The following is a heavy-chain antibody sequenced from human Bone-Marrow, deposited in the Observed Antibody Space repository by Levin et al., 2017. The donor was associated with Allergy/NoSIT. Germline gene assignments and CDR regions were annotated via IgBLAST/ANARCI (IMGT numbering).Heavy chain of an antibody. CDR3: AREPRGFSYGH. V-gene: IGHV3-7*01. D-gene: IGHD5-18*01. J-gene: IGHJ4*02. Sequence: GGSLRLSCAASGFTFSSYWMSWVRQAPGKGLEWVANIKDDGSDKYYVDSVKGRSTISRDNAKNSLYLQMNSQRAEDTAVYYCAREPRGFSYGHWCQGTLVTVSS. CDR2: IKDDGSDK. CDR1: GFTFSSYW.